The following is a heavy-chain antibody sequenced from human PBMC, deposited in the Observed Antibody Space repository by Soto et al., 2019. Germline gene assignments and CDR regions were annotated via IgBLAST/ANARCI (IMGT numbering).Heavy chain of an antibody. V-gene: IGHV4-39*01. CDR1: GGSISSSSYY. J-gene: IGHJ5*02. Sequence: SETLSLTCTVSGGSISSSSYYWGWIRQPPGKGLEWIGSIYYSGSTYYNPSLKSRVTISVDTSKNQFSLKLRSVTAADTAVYYCASYIVATIFSFYQPPSHWFDPWGQGTLVTVSS. CDR3: ASYIVATIFSFYQPPSHWFDP. CDR2: IYYSGST. D-gene: IGHD5-12*01.